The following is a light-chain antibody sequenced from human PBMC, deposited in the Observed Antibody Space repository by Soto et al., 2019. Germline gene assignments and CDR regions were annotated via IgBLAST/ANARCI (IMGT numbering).Light chain of an antibody. Sequence: EIAMTQSPATLSVSPGERATLSCRASQSVNIYLAWYQQKPGQAPRLLIFGASSRATGIPARFSGSGSGTEFNLTISSLQSEDFAVYFCQQYDDWLRLTFGGGTKVDIK. J-gene: IGKJ4*01. V-gene: IGKV3D-15*01. CDR2: GAS. CDR3: QQYDDWLRLT. CDR1: QSVNIY.